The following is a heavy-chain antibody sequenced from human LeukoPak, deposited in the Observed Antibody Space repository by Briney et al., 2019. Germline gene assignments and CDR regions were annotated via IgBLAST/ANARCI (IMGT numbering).Heavy chain of an antibody. J-gene: IGHJ4*02. Sequence: GGSLRLSCAASGFTFSSYWMSWVREAPGKGLEWVANIKQDGSEENFVDSVKGRFTISRDNAKKSLYLQMNSLRAEDTAVYYCARGSSAGASLRHDYWGQGTLVTVSS. V-gene: IGHV3-7*01. D-gene: IGHD1-26*01. CDR1: GFTFSSYW. CDR3: ARGSSAGASLRHDY. CDR2: IKQDGSEE.